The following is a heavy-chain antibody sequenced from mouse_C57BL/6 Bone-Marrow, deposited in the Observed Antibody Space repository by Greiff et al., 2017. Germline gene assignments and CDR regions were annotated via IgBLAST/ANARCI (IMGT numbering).Heavy chain of an antibody. CDR2: IYPSDSET. D-gene: IGHD2-1*01. CDR1: GYTFTSYW. V-gene: IGHV1-61*01. Sequence: QVHVKQPGAELVRPGSSVKLSCKASGYTFTSYWMDWVKQRPGQGLEWIGNIYPSDSETHYNQKFKDKATLTVDKSSSTAYMQPSSLTSEDSAVXYCARKAGNYRAMGHWGQGTSVTVSS. CDR3: ARKAGNYRAMGH. J-gene: IGHJ4*01.